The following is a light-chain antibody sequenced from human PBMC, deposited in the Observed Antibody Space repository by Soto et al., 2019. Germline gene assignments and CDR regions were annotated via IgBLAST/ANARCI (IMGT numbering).Light chain of an antibody. CDR3: FSYAGSSTRGV. J-gene: IGLJ1*01. Sequence: QSALTQPASVSGSPGQSITISCTGTSSDVGSYNLVSWYQQHPGKAPKLMIYEVSKRPSGVSNRFSGSKSGNTASLTISGLQAEDEADYYCFSYAGSSTRGVFGTGTKLTVL. V-gene: IGLV2-23*02. CDR2: EVS. CDR1: SSDVGSYNL.